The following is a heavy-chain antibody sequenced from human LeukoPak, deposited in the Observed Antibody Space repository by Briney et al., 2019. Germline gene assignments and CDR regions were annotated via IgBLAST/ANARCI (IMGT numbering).Heavy chain of an antibody. CDR2: ISGSGGST. CDR1: GFTFSSYA. D-gene: IGHD3-10*01. Sequence: GGSLRLSCAASGFTFSSYAMSWVRQAPGKGLEWVSAISGSGGSTYYADSVKGRFTISRDNSKNTLYLQMNSLRAEDTAVYYCAKPPYGSGSSPNYFDYWGQGTLVTVSP. J-gene: IGHJ4*02. CDR3: AKPPYGSGSSPNYFDY. V-gene: IGHV3-23*01.